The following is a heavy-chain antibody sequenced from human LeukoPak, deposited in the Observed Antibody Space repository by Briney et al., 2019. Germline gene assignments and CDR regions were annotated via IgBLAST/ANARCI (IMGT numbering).Heavy chain of an antibody. Sequence: GASVKVSCKASGYTFTGYYMHRVRQAPGQGLEWMGWINPNSGGTNYAQKFQGRVTMTRDTSISTAYMELSRLRSDDTAVYYCARDFRYYDYVWGSSPHYWGQGTLVTVSS. CDR3: ARDFRYYDYVWGSSPHY. D-gene: IGHD3-16*01. V-gene: IGHV1-2*02. J-gene: IGHJ4*02. CDR1: GYTFTGYY. CDR2: INPNSGGT.